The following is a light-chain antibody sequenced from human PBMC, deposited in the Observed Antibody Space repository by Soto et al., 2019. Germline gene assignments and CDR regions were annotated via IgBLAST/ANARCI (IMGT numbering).Light chain of an antibody. J-gene: IGKJ1*01. CDR1: QSVTSN. CDR2: GAS. V-gene: IGKV3-11*01. Sequence: EILMTQSPATLSVSPGERATLSCRASQSVTSNLAWYQQKPGQAPRLLIYGASSRATGIPDRSSGSGSGTDFTLTISSLEPEDFAVYYCQQRDIWPWTFGQGTKVDIK. CDR3: QQRDIWPWT.